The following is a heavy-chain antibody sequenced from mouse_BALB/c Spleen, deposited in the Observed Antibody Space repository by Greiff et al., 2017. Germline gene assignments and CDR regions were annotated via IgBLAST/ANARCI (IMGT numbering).Heavy chain of an antibody. Sequence: VQLQQSGPGLVKPSQSLSLTCSVTGYSITSGYYWNWIRQFPGNKLEWMGYISYDGSNNYNPSLKNRISITRDTSKNQFFLKLNSVTTEDTATYYCARGGWDRCDYWGQGTTLTVSA. D-gene: IGHD3-3*01. CDR2: ISYDGSN. CDR3: ARGGWDRCDY. J-gene: IGHJ2*01. V-gene: IGHV3-6*02. CDR1: GYSITSGYY.